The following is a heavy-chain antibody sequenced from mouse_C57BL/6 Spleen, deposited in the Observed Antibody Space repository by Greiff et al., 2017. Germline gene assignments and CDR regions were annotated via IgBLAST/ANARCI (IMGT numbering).Heavy chain of an antibody. CDR3: ARHEGRHYGWFAY. D-gene: IGHD1-1*02. J-gene: IGHJ3*01. Sequence: VKLVESGAELVKPGASVKLSCKASGYTFTEYTIHWVKQRSGQGLEWIGWFYPGNGSIKYNEKFQDKATLTADKSSSTVYMELSRLTSEDSAVYFCARHEGRHYGWFAYWGQGTLVTVSA. V-gene: IGHV1-62-2*01. CDR1: GYTFTEYT. CDR2: FYPGNGSI.